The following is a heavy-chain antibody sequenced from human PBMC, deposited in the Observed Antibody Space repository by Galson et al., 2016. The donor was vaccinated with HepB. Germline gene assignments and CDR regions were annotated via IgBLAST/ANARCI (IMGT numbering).Heavy chain of an antibody. CDR3: ARDVSGMGY. J-gene: IGHJ4*02. V-gene: IGHV3-30*01. Sequence: DSVKGRFTTSRDNSKNTMYLQMNSLRAEDTAMYYCARDVSGMGYWGQGTLVTVSS. D-gene: IGHD1-14*01.